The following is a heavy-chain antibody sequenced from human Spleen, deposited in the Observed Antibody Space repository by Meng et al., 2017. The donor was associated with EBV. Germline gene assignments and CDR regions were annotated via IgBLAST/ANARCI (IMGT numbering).Heavy chain of an antibody. J-gene: IGHJ3*02. Sequence: QVQLQQRGAGLLEPSETLSLPCPFYVGSFSGYYCNWIRQPPGKGLEWIGGIFYSGNTYYNPSLTSRVTMSVDTSKNQFSLRLSSVTAADTALYYCARNVVIVTATLDVFDIWGQGTMVTLSS. CDR3: ARNVVIVTATLDVFDI. D-gene: IGHD2-15*01. CDR1: VGSFSGYY. CDR2: IFYSGNT. V-gene: IGHV4-34*12.